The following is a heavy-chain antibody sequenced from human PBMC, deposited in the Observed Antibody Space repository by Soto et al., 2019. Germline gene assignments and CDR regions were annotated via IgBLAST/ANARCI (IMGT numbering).Heavy chain of an antibody. CDR1: GGTFSSYA. CDR3: ARSYPGYSGERVWGVTTRSAFEI. D-gene: IGHD5-12*01. J-gene: IGHJ3*02. CDR2: IIPIFGTA. Sequence: QAQLVQSGAEVKKPGSSVKVSCKASGGTFSSYAISWVRQAPGQGLEWMGGIIPIFGTANYAQKFQGRVTITADESTSTAHMGLSSMRSECTAGYYCARSYPGYSGERVWGVTTRSAFEIWGQGTMFTV. V-gene: IGHV1-69*01.